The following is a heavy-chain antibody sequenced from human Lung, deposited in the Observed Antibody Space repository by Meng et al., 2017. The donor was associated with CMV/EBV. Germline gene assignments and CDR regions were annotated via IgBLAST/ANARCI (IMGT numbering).Heavy chain of an antibody. CDR3: ARGGNFDP. CDR1: GYTFSTYI. Sequence: VQLGLELNKPCASVKVSCKPSGYTFSTYIIIWVRQAHGRGLEWMGWISTNTGTPTYTQGFTGRFVFSLDTSVSTAYLQISSLKAEDTAVYYCARGGNFDPWGQGTLVTVSS. D-gene: IGHD2/OR15-2a*01. V-gene: IGHV7-4-1*02. CDR2: ISTNTGTP. J-gene: IGHJ5*02.